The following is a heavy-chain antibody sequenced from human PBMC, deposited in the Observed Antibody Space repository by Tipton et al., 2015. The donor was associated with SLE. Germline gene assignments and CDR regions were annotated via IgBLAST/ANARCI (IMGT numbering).Heavy chain of an antibody. D-gene: IGHD6-25*01. Sequence: TLSLTCAVYGGSFSGYYWNWIRQPPGKGLEWIGEINHSGSTNYNPSLKSRVTISVDTSKNQFSLRLSSVTAADTAVYYCARDRGIAADDGFDIWGQGIMVTVSS. CDR2: INHSGST. J-gene: IGHJ3*02. CDR1: GGSFSGYY. CDR3: ARDRGIAADDGFDI. V-gene: IGHV4-34*01.